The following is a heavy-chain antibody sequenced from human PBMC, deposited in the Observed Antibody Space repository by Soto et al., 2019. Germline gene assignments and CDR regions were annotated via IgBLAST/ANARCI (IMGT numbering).Heavy chain of an antibody. CDR2: IIPIFGTA. CDR3: ASSLHYYDSSGSKF. Sequence: SLKVSCKASGGTFSSYAISWVRQAPGQGLEWMGGIIPIFGTANYAQKFQGRVTITADKSTSTAYMELSSLRSEDTAVYYCASSLHYYDSSGSKFWGQGTLVTVSS. V-gene: IGHV1-69*06. CDR1: GGTFSSYA. J-gene: IGHJ4*02. D-gene: IGHD3-22*01.